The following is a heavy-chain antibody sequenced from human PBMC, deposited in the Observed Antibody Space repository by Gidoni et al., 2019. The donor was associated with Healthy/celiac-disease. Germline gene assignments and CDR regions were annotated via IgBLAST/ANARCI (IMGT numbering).Heavy chain of an antibody. Sequence: QVQLVESGGGVVQPGRSLRLSCAASGFTFSSYGMHWVRQAPGKGLEWVAVISYDGSNKYYADSVKGRFTISRDNSKNTLYLQMNSLRAEDTAVYYCAKDLHSTSVIAVAGYYYYYGMDVWGQGTTVTVSS. J-gene: IGHJ6*02. V-gene: IGHV3-30*18. CDR1: GFTFSSYG. D-gene: IGHD6-19*01. CDR2: ISYDGSNK. CDR3: AKDLHSTSVIAVAGYYYYYGMDV.